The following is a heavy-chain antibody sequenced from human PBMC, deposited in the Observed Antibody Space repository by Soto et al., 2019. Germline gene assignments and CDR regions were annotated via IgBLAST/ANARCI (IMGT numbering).Heavy chain of an antibody. CDR2: IYYSGST. J-gene: IGHJ6*02. V-gene: IGHV4-59*01. CDR1: GGSISSYY. Sequence: QVQLQESGPGLVKPSETLSLTCTVSGGSISSYYWSWIRQPPGKGLEWIGYIYYSGSTNYNPSLKSLVTISVDTSKNQFSLKLSSVTAADTAVYYCASTPRSYYYYYGMDVWGQGTTVTVSS. CDR3: ASTPRSYYYYYGMDV.